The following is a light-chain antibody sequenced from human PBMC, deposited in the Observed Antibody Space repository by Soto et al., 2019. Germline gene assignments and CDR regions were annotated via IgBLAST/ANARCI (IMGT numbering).Light chain of an antibody. CDR1: QSVSRY. CDR2: DAS. V-gene: IGKV3-11*01. Sequence: RESGAGHALCLGERTSLAWGASQSVSRYLAWYQQKPGQAPRLLFYDASNRATGISARFSGIGTGSDFTLAISSIGPEDSAMYYCERYGRATIRLGEGTRLEIK. J-gene: IGKJ5*01. CDR3: ERYGRATIR.